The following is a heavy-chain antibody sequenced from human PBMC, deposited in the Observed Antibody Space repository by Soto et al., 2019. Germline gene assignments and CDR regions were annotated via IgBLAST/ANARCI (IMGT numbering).Heavy chain of an antibody. CDR2: ISGSGGST. CDR1: GFTFSSYA. D-gene: IGHD6-13*01. CDR3: AKDHDVPLFYSLAAAEYYYYGMDV. Sequence: GGSLRLSCAASGFTFSSYAMSWVRQAPGKGLEWVSAISGSGGSTYYADSVKGRFTISRDNSKNTLYLQMNSLRAEDTAVYYCAKDHDVPLFYSLAAAEYYYYGMDVWGQGTTVTVSS. V-gene: IGHV3-23*01. J-gene: IGHJ6*02.